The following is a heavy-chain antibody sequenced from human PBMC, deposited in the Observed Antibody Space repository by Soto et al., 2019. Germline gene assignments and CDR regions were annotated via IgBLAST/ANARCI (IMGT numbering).Heavy chain of an antibody. CDR1: GFTFDDYT. D-gene: IGHD3-9*01. J-gene: IGHJ6*02. Sequence: GGSLRLSCAASGFTFDDYTMHWVRQAPGKGLEWISLISWDGGSTYYADSVKGRFTISRDNSKNSLYLQMNSLRTEDTALYYCAKDLISIYYDILTGPDTYGMDVWGQGTTVTVSS. V-gene: IGHV3-43*01. CDR2: ISWDGGST. CDR3: AKDLISIYYDILTGPDTYGMDV.